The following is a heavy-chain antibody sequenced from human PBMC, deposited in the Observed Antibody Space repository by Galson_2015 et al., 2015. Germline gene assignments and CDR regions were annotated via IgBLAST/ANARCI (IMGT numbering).Heavy chain of an antibody. D-gene: IGHD6-13*01. Sequence: PALVKPTQTLTLTCIFSGFSLNTTGVSVGWIRQPPGKALEWLALIYGDDDQRYSPSLKSRLTFTKDTSKNQVVLRMTNMDPVDTATYYCAHISLVIAESSDYFYYYIDVWGKGTTVTVSS. V-gene: IGHV2-5*02. CDR1: GFSLNTTGVS. CDR3: AHISLVIAESSDYFYYYIDV. J-gene: IGHJ6*03. CDR2: IYGDDDQ.